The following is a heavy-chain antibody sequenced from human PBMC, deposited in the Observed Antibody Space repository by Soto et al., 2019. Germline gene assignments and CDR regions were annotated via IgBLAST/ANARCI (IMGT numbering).Heavy chain of an antibody. V-gene: IGHV4-34*01. CDR3: ASSSWYYGMDV. CDR2: INHSGST. Sequence: QVQLQQWGAGLLKPSETLSLTCAVYGGSFSGYYWSWIRQPPGKGLERMGEINHSGSTNYNQSLKSPVTISVDTYKNQFALKLSSVTAADTDVYYCASSSWYYGMDVWGQGTTVTVSS. CDR1: GGSFSGYY. D-gene: IGHD6-13*01. J-gene: IGHJ6*02.